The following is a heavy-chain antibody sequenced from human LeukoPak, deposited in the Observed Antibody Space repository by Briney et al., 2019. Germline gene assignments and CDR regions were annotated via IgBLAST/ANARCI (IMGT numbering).Heavy chain of an antibody. Sequence: SVKVSCKASGGTFSSYAISWVRQAPGQGLEWMGRIIPILGIANYAQKFQGRVTITADKSTSTAYMELSSLRSEDTAVYYCARDRSDYGGNPRGYWGQGTLVTVSS. J-gene: IGHJ4*02. CDR3: ARDRSDYGGNPRGY. CDR1: GGTFSSYA. CDR2: IIPILGIA. D-gene: IGHD4-23*01. V-gene: IGHV1-69*04.